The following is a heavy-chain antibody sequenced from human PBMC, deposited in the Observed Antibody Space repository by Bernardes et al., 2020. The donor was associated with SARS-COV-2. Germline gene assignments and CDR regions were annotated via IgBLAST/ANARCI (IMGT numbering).Heavy chain of an antibody. CDR2: INPNSGGT. CDR1: GYTFTGYY. V-gene: IGHV1-2*04. J-gene: IGHJ5*02. Sequence: ASVKVSCKASGYTFTGYYMHWVRQAPGQGLEWMGWINPNSGGTNYAQKFQGWVTMTRDTSISTAYMELSRLRSDDTAVYYCARGPLTYYDILTGPRNWFDPWGQGTLVTVSS. D-gene: IGHD3-9*01. CDR3: ARGPLTYYDILTGPRNWFDP.